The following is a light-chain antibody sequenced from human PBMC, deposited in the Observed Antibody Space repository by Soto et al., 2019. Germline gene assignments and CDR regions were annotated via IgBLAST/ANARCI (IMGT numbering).Light chain of an antibody. CDR2: GAS. CDR3: QQYGSSPIFT. J-gene: IGKJ3*01. V-gene: IGKV3-20*01. CDR1: QSVSSSY. Sequence: EIVLTQSPGTLSLSPGERATLSCRASQSVSSSYLAWYQQKPGQAPRLLIYGASSRATGIPARFSGSGSGTDFTLTISRLEREDFAVYYCQQYGSSPIFTLGPGTKVDI.